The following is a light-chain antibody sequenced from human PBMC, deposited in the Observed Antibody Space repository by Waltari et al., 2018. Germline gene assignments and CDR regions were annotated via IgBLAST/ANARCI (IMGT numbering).Light chain of an antibody. CDR3: QQYYSPPWT. CDR2: WAS. CDR1: QSVLYTSNNKNY. V-gene: IGKV4-1*01. J-gene: IGKJ1*01. Sequence: DIVMTQSPDSLAVSLGERATINCKSSQSVLYTSNNKNYLAWYQQKQGQPPKLLFYWASTRESGVPDRFSGSGSGTDFTLTISGLQAEDVAVYYCQQYYSPPWTFGQGTQVEIK.